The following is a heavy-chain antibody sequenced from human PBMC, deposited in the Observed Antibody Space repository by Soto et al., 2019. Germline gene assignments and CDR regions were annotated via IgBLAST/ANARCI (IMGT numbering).Heavy chain of an antibody. CDR2: ISGSGGST. CDR3: AIPVDSGDHYFGY. J-gene: IGHJ4*02. Sequence: EVQLLESGGGLVQPGGSLRLSCAASGFTFSSYAMSWVRQAPGKGLEWVSAISGSGGSTYYADSVKGRFTISRDNSKNMLYLQMNSLRAEETAVYYCAIPVDSGDHYFGYRGQGTLVTVSS. CDR1: GFTFSSYA. D-gene: IGHD4-17*01. V-gene: IGHV3-23*01.